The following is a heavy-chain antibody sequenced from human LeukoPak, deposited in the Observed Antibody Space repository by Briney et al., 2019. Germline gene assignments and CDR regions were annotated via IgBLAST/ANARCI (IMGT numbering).Heavy chain of an antibody. D-gene: IGHD3-10*02. CDR1: GGSFSGYY. Sequence: SETLSLTCAVYGGSFSGYYCSWIRQPPGKGLEWVGEINHSGSTNYNPSLKSRVTISVDTSKNKFSLKLSSVTAADTAVYYCARVGGRGMYGDWFDPWGQGTLVTVSS. CDR3: ARVGGRGMYGDWFDP. J-gene: IGHJ5*02. V-gene: IGHV4-34*01. CDR2: INHSGST.